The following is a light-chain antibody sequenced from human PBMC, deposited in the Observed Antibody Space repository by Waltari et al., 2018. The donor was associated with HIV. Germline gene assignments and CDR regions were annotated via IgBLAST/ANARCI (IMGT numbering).Light chain of an antibody. Sequence: SYELTQSPPVSVSPGQTASITCSGDNLGDKYACWYQQKPGQSPVLVIYEDSKRPSGIPERFSGSNSGNTATLTISGTQAMDEADYYCQAWDTTTVVFGGGTKLTVL. J-gene: IGLJ2*01. V-gene: IGLV3-1*01. CDR3: QAWDTTTVV. CDR2: EDS. CDR1: NLGDKY.